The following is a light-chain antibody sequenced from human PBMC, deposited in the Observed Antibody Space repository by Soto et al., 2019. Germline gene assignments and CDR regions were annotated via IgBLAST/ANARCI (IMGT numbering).Light chain of an antibody. J-gene: IGKJ1*01. Sequence: DIQMTQSPSTLSASLGDRVTITCRASQTISSWLAWYQQKPGKAPKLLIYEASTLKSGVPSRFSGSGSGTEFTLTISSLQPDDFETYYCQHYNSYSEAFGQGTKVDIK. CDR1: QTISSW. CDR3: QHYNSYSEA. CDR2: EAS. V-gene: IGKV1-5*03.